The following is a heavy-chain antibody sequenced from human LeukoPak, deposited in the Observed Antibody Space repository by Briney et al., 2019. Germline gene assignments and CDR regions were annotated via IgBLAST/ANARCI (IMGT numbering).Heavy chain of an antibody. J-gene: IGHJ4*02. V-gene: IGHV3-21*01. D-gene: IGHD2-15*01. Sequence: GGSLRLSCAASGFTFSSYSTNWVRQAPGKGLEWVSSISTSSTYIYYADSVKGRFTISRDNAKNSLYLQMNSLRAEDTAVYYCARAISCSGVSCYSVYWGQGTLVTVSS. CDR3: ARAISCSGVSCYSVY. CDR1: GFTFSSYS. CDR2: ISTSSTYI.